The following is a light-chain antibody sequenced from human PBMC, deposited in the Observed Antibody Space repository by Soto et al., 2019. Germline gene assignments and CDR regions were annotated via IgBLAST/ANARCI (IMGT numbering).Light chain of an antibody. CDR3: AAWDDSLNGHV. CDR2: RNN. J-gene: IGLJ1*01. Sequence: QSVLTQPPSASGTPGQRVTISCSGSSSNIGSNAVNWDQQLPGTAPKLLIYRNNQRPSGVPDRFSGSKSGTSASLAISGLQSEDESDYYCAAWDDSLNGHVFGTGTKLTVL. V-gene: IGLV1-44*01. CDR1: SSNIGSNA.